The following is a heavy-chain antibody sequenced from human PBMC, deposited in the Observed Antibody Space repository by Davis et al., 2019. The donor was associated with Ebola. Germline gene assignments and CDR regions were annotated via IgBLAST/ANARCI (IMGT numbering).Heavy chain of an antibody. CDR1: GGSVRNYY. V-gene: IGHV4-59*02. J-gene: IGHJ4*02. D-gene: IGHD3-22*01. CDR3: ARASDGYPSFD. CDR2: LFYSGSI. Sequence: MPSETRSLTGPVSGGSVRNYYWSWIRQSPGKGLEWIGYLFYSGSINYNPSLRSRVTTSVDTSKNLFSLKLRSLTAADTAVYYCARASDGYPSFDWGQGLLVTVSS.